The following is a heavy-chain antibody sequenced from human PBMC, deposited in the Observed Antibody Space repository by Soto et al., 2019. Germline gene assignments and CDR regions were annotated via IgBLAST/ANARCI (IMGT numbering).Heavy chain of an antibody. CDR2: INPSGGST. V-gene: IGHV1-46*01. CDR1: GYTFTSYY. J-gene: IGHJ6*02. CDR3: ARESGPPTNYDYVWGSYRLPYYYYGMDV. Sequence: ASVXVSCKASGYTFTSYYMHWVRQAPGQGLEWMGIINPSGGSTSYAQKFQGRVTMTRDTSTSTVYMELSSLRSEDTAVYYCARESGPPTNYDYVWGSYRLPYYYYGMDVWGQGTTVTVSS. D-gene: IGHD3-16*02.